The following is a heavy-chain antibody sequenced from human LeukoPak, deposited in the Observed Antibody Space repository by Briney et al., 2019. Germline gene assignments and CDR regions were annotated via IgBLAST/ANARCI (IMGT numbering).Heavy chain of an antibody. CDR1: GFTFGDYA. V-gene: IGHV3-7*01. CDR3: ARDHVVDGLVFDY. Sequence: GGSLRPSCRAPGFTFGDYAMSWVRQAPGKGLEWVANINQDGSEQYYVDSVKGRFTISRDNAKNSLYLQMNSLRAEDTAIYYCARDHVVDGLVFDYWGQGALVTVSS. J-gene: IGHJ4*02. CDR2: INQDGSEQ. D-gene: IGHD2-15*01.